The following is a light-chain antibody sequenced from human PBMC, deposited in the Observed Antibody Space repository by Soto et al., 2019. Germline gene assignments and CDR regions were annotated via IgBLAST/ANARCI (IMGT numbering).Light chain of an antibody. J-gene: IGKJ1*01. CDR2: LGS. CDR1: QSLLHSNGNNY. Sequence: DIVRTQSTLSLPVTPGEPASISCRSSQSLLHSNGNNYLEWYLQKPGQSPQLLIYLGSSRASGVPDRFSGSGSGTDFTLKIRRVEAEDVGVYYCMQALQTPRTFGHGSMVDI. CDR3: MQALQTPRT. V-gene: IGKV2-28*01.